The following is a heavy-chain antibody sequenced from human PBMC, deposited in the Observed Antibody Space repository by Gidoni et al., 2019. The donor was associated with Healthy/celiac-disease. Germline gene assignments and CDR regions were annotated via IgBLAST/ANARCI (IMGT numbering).Heavy chain of an antibody. D-gene: IGHD2-8*01. CDR2: INPSGGST. CDR1: GYTFTSYY. J-gene: IGHJ5*02. CDR3: ARVVSRMLGTFDP. Sequence: QVQLVQSGAEVKKPGASVKVSCKASGYTFTSYYRPWVRQAPGQGLEWMGIINPSGGSTSYAQKFQGRVTMTRDTSTSTVYMELSSLRSEDTAVYYCARVVSRMLGTFDPWGQGTLVTVSS. V-gene: IGHV1-46*01.